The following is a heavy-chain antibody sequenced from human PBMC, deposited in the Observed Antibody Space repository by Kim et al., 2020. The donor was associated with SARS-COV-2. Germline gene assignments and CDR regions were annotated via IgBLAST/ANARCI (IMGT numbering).Heavy chain of an antibody. D-gene: IGHD5-12*01. CDR2: IYYSGST. CDR3: ATPRYSGYEYYFDY. V-gene: IGHV4-39*01. Sequence: SETLSLTCTVSGGSISSSSYYWGWIRQPPGKGLEWIGSIYYSGSTYYNPSLKSRVTISVDTSKNQFSLKLSSVTAADTAVYYCATPRYSGYEYYFDYWGQGTLVTVSS. CDR1: GGSISSSSYY. J-gene: IGHJ4*02.